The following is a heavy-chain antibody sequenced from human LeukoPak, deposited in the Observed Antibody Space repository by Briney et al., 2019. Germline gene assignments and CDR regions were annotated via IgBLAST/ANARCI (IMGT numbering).Heavy chain of an antibody. J-gene: IGHJ3*02. CDR3: ARDRGYSFAFDI. V-gene: IGHV4-30-4*01. D-gene: IGHD5-18*01. CDR2: IYYSGST. CDR1: GGSLSSGDYY. Sequence: SQTLSLTCTVSGGSLSSGDYYWSWIRQPPGKGLEWIGYIYYSGSTYYNPSLKSRVTISVDTSKNQFSLKLSSVTAADTAVYYCARDRGYSFAFDIWGQGTMVTVSS.